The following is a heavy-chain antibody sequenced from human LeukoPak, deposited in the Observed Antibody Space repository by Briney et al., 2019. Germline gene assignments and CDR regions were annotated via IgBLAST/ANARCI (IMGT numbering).Heavy chain of an antibody. CDR2: ISSSGSTI. V-gene: IGHV3-48*03. CDR1: GFTFSSYE. D-gene: IGHD6-19*01. CDR3: ARMKKQQWHFDY. Sequence: PGGSLRLSCAASGFTFSSYEMNWVRQAPGKGLEWVSYISSSGSTIYYADSVKGRFTISRDNAKNSLYLQMNSLRTEDTAVYYCARMKKQQWHFDYWGQGTLVTVSS. J-gene: IGHJ4*02.